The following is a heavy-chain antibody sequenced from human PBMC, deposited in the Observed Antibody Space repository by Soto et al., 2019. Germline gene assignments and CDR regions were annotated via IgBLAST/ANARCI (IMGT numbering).Heavy chain of an antibody. J-gene: IGHJ6*02. CDR1: GFTFSSYA. V-gene: IGHV3-23*01. D-gene: IGHD3-10*01. CDR2: VSAGGDMT. CDR3: ARGDRGGSGSPASYYYSGLDV. Sequence: DVQLLESGGHLVQPGGSLSLSCATSGFTFSSYAMSWVRQAPGKGLEWVSSVSAGGDMTYYSDSVKGRFTISRDNSNNALFLQMNCLRIEDTALYYCARGDRGGSGSPASYYYSGLDVWGQGTTVTVS.